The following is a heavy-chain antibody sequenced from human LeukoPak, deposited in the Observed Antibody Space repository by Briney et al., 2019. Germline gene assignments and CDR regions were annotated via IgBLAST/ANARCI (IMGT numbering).Heavy chain of an antibody. CDR3: ARHRNYNFDY. CDR1: GFTFSHYW. CDR2: IYSDASST. J-gene: IGHJ4*02. D-gene: IGHD3-10*01. V-gene: IGHV3-74*01. Sequence: PGGSLRLSCAVSGFTFSHYWMVWVRQAPGKGLVWVSHIYSDASSTAYADSVEGRFTVSRDNAKNTLYLQMNSLRAEDTAVYYCARHRNYNFDYWGQGTLVTVSS.